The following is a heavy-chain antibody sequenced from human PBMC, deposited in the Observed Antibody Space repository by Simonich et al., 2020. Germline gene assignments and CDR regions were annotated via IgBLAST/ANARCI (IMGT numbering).Heavy chain of an antibody. Sequence: QVQLVQSGAEVKKPGASVKVSCKASGYTFTGYYMHWVRQAPGQGLGWMGRIKPNRGCTNYAQKVQGRVTMTRDTSISTAYMELSRLRSDDTAVYYCARGRIAAAGTYYYYYMDVWGKGTTVTVSS. J-gene: IGHJ6*03. CDR3: ARGRIAAAGTYYYYYMDV. D-gene: IGHD6-13*01. CDR2: IKPNRGCT. CDR1: GYTFTGYY. V-gene: IGHV1-2*02.